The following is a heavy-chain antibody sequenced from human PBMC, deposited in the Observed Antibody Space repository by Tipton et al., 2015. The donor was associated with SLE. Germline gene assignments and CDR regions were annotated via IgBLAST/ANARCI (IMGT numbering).Heavy chain of an antibody. J-gene: IGHJ6*03. D-gene: IGHD5-12*01. Sequence: QLVQSGPEVKKPGASVKISCKASGYAFTTYYMHWVRQAPGQGLEWMAIINPSGGGTGYAQKFQDRVTVTRDTSTSTVYMELSSLRSEDTAVYYCARERSGYAGYVSYYYYYMDVWGKGTPVTVAS. CDR3: ARERSGYAGYVSYYYYYMDV. CDR2: INPSGGGT. V-gene: IGHV1-46*01. CDR1: GYAFTTYY.